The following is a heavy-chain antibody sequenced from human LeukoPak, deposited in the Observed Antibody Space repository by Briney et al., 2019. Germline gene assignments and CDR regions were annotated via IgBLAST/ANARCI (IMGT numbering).Heavy chain of an antibody. Sequence: KPSETLSLTCTVSGGSISSGGYYWSWIRQHPGKGLEWIGYIYYSGSTYYNPSLKSRVTISVYTSKNQFSLKLSSVTAADTAVYYCARSPEGAFDYWGQGTLVTVSS. CDR3: ARSPEGAFDY. V-gene: IGHV4-31*03. CDR1: GGSISSGGYY. D-gene: IGHD3-16*01. CDR2: IYYSGST. J-gene: IGHJ4*02.